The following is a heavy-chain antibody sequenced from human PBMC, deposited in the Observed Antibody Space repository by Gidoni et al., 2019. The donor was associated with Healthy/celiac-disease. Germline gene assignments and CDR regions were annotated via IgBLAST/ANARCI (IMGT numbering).Heavy chain of an antibody. V-gene: IGHV5-51*01. CDR1: GYSFTSDW. CDR3: ARRGSAVTTLDYFDY. Sequence: EVQLVQSGAEVTKPGESLKISCKGSGYSFTSDWIGWGRQMPGKGLEWMGITFPVASDTRYSPSFQGQVTISADKSISTAYLQWSSLKASDTAMYYCARRGSAVTTLDYFDYWGQGTLVTVSS. J-gene: IGHJ4*02. CDR2: TFPVASDT. D-gene: IGHD4-4*01.